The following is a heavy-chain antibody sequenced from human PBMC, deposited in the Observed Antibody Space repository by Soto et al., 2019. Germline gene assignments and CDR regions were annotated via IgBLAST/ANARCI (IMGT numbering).Heavy chain of an antibody. D-gene: IGHD3-16*02. V-gene: IGHV3-21*01. Sequence: EVQLVESGGGLVKPGGSLRLSCAASGFTFSSYSMNWVRQAPGKGLEWVSSISSSSSYIYYADSVKGRFTISRDNAKNSLYLQMNSLRAEDTAVYYCARVNYDHVWGSYRLRWDYGMDVWGQGTTVTVSS. J-gene: IGHJ6*02. CDR2: ISSSSSYI. CDR3: ARVNYDHVWGSYRLRWDYGMDV. CDR1: GFTFSSYS.